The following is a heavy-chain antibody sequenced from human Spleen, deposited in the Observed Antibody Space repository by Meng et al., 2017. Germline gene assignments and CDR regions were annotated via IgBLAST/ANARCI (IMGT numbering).Heavy chain of an antibody. J-gene: IGHJ4*02. D-gene: IGHD2-15*01. Sequence: QVQLQESGPGLVKTSQTLSLTCTVSGASISSANYYWSWIRQPPGKGLEWIGYISYSGSAYYNPSLKSRLTISIDTSKNQFSLKVTSVTGADTAVYYCARVGGCSGGGCYHRLFDYWGQGTLVTVSS. V-gene: IGHV4-30-4*01. CDR3: ARVGGCSGGGCYHRLFDY. CDR1: GASISSANYY. CDR2: ISYSGSA.